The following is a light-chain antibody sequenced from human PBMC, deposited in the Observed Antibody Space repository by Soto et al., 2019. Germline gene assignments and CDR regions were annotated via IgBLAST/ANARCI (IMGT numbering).Light chain of an antibody. Sequence: EIELTQSPATLSLSPGERVTISCRASQSVSSSYLAWYQQKPGQAPRLLIYGASSRASGIPDRFSGSGSGTDFTLTISRLEPEDFAVYYCQQFGSSLLTFGGGTKVEIK. CDR3: QQFGSSLLT. V-gene: IGKV3-20*01. CDR2: GAS. J-gene: IGKJ4*01. CDR1: QSVSSSY.